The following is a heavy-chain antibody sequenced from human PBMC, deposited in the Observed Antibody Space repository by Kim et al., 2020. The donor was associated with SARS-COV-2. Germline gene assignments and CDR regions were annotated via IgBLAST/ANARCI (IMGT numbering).Heavy chain of an antibody. V-gene: IGHV1-3*01. Sequence: FQGRVTINRDTSASTAYMELSSLRSEDTAVYYCARDLGSLWFGEENWFDPWGQGTLVTVSS. D-gene: IGHD3-10*01. CDR3: ARDLGSLWFGEENWFDP. J-gene: IGHJ5*02.